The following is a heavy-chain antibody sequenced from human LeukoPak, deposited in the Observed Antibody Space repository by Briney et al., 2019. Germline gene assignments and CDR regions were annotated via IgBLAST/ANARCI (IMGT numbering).Heavy chain of an antibody. D-gene: IGHD6-6*01. V-gene: IGHV3-23*01. J-gene: IGHJ4*02. Sequence: GGPLRLSCAASGFTFSSYAMSWVRQAPGKGLEWVSAISGSGGSTYYADSVKGRFTISRDNSKNTLYLQMNSLRAEDTAVYYCAKYSSSSGRLFDYWGQGTLVTVSS. CDR3: AKYSSSSGRLFDY. CDR2: ISGSGGST. CDR1: GFTFSSYA.